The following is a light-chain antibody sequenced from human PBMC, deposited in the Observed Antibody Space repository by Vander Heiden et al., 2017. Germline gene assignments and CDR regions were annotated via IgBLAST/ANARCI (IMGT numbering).Light chain of an antibody. Sequence: FMLAQPHPVSASPGKTVTISCPRSSGTLASNYVQLSPQPPASSPTHVIYGDNQRPSGVPDRFSGSIDNSSNSASRSISGLKTEDEADYYCQSYDKSIVVFGGGT. CDR3: QSYDKSIVV. CDR2: GDN. V-gene: IGLV6-57*01. J-gene: IGLJ2*01. CDR1: SGTLASNY.